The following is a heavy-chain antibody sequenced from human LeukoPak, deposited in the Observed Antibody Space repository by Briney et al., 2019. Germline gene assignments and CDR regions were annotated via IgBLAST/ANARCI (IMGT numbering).Heavy chain of an antibody. CDR1: GFTVSSNY. CDR3: ARGRPHGNDY. J-gene: IGHJ4*02. V-gene: IGHV3-53*01. CDR2: IYSGGST. Sequence: GGSLRLPCAASGFTVSSNYMSWVRQAPGKGLEWVSVIYSGGSTYYADSVKGRFTISRDNSKNTLYLQMNGLRAEDTAVYYCARGRPHGNDYWGQGTLVTVSS. D-gene: IGHD4-23*01.